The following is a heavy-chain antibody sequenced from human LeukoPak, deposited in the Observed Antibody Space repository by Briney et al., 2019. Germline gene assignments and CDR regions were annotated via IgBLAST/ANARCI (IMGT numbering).Heavy chain of an antibody. J-gene: IGHJ3*02. CDR2: IIPIFGTA. Sequence: SVKVSCKASGGTFSSYAISWVRQAPGQGLERMGRIIPIFGTANYAQKFQGRVTITTDESTSTAYMELSSLRSEDTAVYYCARERQGLGYCSGGSCFDAFDIWGQGTMVTVSS. CDR1: GGTFSSYA. D-gene: IGHD2-15*01. V-gene: IGHV1-69*05. CDR3: ARERQGLGYCSGGSCFDAFDI.